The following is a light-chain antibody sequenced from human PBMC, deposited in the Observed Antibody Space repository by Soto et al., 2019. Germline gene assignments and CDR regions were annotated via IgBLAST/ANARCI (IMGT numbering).Light chain of an antibody. CDR2: AAS. V-gene: IGKV1-39*01. Sequence: DIQMTQSPSSLSASVGDRVTITCRASQSISSYLNWYQQKQGKAPKLLIYAASSLQSGVPSRFSGSRSRTDFTLTISSLQPEDFATYYCQQSYSTPLFTFGHGTKVDIK. CDR1: QSISSY. CDR3: QQSYSTPLFT. J-gene: IGKJ3*01.